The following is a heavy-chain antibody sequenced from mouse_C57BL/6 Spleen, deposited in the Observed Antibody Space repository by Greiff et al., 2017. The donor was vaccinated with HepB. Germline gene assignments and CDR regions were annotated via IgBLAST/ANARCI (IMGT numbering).Heavy chain of an antibody. J-gene: IGHJ3*01. D-gene: IGHD2-4*01. V-gene: IGHV1-76*01. CDR2: IYPGSGNT. Sequence: VQLQQSGAELVRPGASVKLSCKASGYTFTDYYINWVKQRPGQGLEWIARIYPGSGNTYYNEKFKGKATLTAEKSSSTAYMQLSSLTSEDSAVYFCARRHYDYDGFAYWGQGTLVTVSA. CDR3: ARRHYDYDGFAY. CDR1: GYTFTDYY.